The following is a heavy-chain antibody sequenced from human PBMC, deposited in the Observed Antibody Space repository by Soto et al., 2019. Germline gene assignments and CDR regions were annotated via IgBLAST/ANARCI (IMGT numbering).Heavy chain of an antibody. Sequence: ASVKVSCKASGYTFTSYAMHWVRQAPGQRLEWMGWINAGNGNTKYSQKFQGRVTITRDTSASTAYMELSSLRSEDTAVYYCARARSPYYDILTGYYSYWYLDLWGRGTLVTVSS. CDR1: GYTFTSYA. J-gene: IGHJ2*01. CDR3: ARARSPYYDILTGYYSYWYLDL. V-gene: IGHV1-3*01. D-gene: IGHD3-9*01. CDR2: INAGNGNT.